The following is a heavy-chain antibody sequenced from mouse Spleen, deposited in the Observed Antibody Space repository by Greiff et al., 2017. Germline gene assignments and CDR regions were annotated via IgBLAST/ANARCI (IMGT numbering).Heavy chain of an antibody. J-gene: IGHJ1*03. CDR1: GYTFTDYE. D-gene: IGHD2-13*01. Sequence: QVQLQQSGAELVRPGASVTLSCKASGYTFTDYEMHWVKQTPVHGLEWIGAIDPETGGTAYNQKFKGKAILTADKSSSTAYMELRSLTSEDSAVYYCTRGDGDYRWYFDVWGTGTTVTVSS. CDR2: IDPETGGT. CDR3: TRGDGDYRWYFDV. V-gene: IGHV1-15*01.